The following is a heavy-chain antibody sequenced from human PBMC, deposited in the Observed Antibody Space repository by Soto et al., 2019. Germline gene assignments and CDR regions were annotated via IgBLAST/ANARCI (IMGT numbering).Heavy chain of an antibody. V-gene: IGHV4-61*01. CDR1: RGSVTSGSYC. D-gene: IGHD3-3*02. Sequence: SETLSLTCTVSRGSVTSGSYCWSWIRQPPGKGLEWIGYIYYSGSTIDNPSLKIRLTISVDTSKNQISLRLTSAASPDTAVYYCARLAPRRFFDYWGKGSLVTVSS. J-gene: IGHJ4*02. CDR3: ARLAPRRFFDY. CDR2: IYYSGST.